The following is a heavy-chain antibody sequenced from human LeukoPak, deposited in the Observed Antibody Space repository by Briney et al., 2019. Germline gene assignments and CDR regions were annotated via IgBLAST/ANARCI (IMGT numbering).Heavy chain of an antibody. Sequence: GGPLRLSCAASGFGFSTFWMSWVRLAPAKGLEWVANIKPDGSEKNYVDSVKGRFTISRDNAKNSLSLQMNSLRAEDTAVYYCARDQDAYSSGWYGVFDYWGQGTLVTVSS. CDR1: GFGFSTFW. V-gene: IGHV3-7*05. CDR2: IKPDGSEK. CDR3: ARDQDAYSSGWYGVFDY. J-gene: IGHJ4*02. D-gene: IGHD6-19*01.